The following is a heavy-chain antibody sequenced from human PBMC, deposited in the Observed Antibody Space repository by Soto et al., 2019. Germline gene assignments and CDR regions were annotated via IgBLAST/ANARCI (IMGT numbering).Heavy chain of an antibody. Sequence: ASVKVSCKASGYTFITSYYTHWVRQAPGQGLEWMGIINPTGTMTKYSERFQGRLTMTRDTSTSTDYMELSTLTSEDTAVYFCARDTGYDPDAFDIWGPGTMVTVSS. V-gene: IGHV1-46*01. CDR1: GYTFITSYY. J-gene: IGHJ3*02. CDR3: ARDTGYDPDAFDI. D-gene: IGHD5-12*01. CDR2: INPTGTMT.